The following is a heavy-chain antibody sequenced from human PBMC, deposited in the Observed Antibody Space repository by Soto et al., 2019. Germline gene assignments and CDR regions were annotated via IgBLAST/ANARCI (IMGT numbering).Heavy chain of an antibody. J-gene: IGHJ4*02. D-gene: IGHD1-7*01. CDR1: GYTFTSYA. V-gene: IGHV1-8*01. CDR2: MNSNSGKT. CDR3: ARVMLNGNYVQGNDY. Sequence: QVQLVQSGAEVKKPGASVKVSCKDSGYTFTSYAITWVRQATGQGLEWMGWMNSNSGKTAYAQKFQGRVTMNRITSVSTAYMVLSSLRSQDTAVYYCARVMLNGNYVQGNDYWGPGTLVTVSS.